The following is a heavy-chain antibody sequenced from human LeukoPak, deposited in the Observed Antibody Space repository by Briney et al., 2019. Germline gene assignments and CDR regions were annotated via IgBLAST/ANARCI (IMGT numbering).Heavy chain of an antibody. CDR1: GFTFSSYW. J-gene: IGHJ6*02. CDR3: ARDQGGYDSGSGYYGMDV. D-gene: IGHD5-12*01. CDR2: IKQDGSEK. Sequence: GGSLRLSCAASGFTFSSYWMSWVRQAPGKGLEWVANIKQDGSEKYYVDSVKGRFTISRDNAKNSLYLQMNSLRAEDTAVYYCARDQGGYDSGSGYYGMDVWGQGTTVTVSS. V-gene: IGHV3-7*01.